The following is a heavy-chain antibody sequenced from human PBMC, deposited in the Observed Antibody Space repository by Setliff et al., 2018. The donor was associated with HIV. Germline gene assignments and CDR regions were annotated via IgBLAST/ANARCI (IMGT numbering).Heavy chain of an antibody. CDR1: GCSISSSSYY. J-gene: IGHJ4*02. CDR2: IYYRVST. Sequence: SETLSLTCTVSGCSISSSSYYWGWIRQPPGKGLEWIGSIYYRVSTYYNPSLKSRVTISVDTSKNQFSLKLSSVTAADTAVYYCARASTRIGYDSSGYPFDYWGQGTLVTVSS. V-gene: IGHV4-39*07. D-gene: IGHD3-22*01. CDR3: ARASTRIGYDSSGYPFDY.